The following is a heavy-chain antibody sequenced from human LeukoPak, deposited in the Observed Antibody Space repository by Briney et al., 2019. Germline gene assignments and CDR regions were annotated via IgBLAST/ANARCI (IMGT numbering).Heavy chain of an antibody. CDR3: AKDGGEYYDILTGYYPRLYYMDV. CDR1: GVTFSIYG. CDR2: ISGSGGST. Sequence: GGSLRLSCAASGVTFSIYGMSWVRQAPGKGLEWVSAISGSGGSTYYADSVKGRFTISRDNSKNTLYLQMNSLRAEDTAVYYCAKDGGEYYDILTGYYPRLYYMDVWGKGTTVTISS. D-gene: IGHD3-9*01. V-gene: IGHV3-23*01. J-gene: IGHJ6*03.